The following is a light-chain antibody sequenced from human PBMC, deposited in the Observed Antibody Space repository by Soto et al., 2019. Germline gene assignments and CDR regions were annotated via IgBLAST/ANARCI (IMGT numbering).Light chain of an antibody. CDR1: QSVPSTY. V-gene: IGKV3-11*01. J-gene: IGKJ1*01. Sequence: EIVLTQSPGTLSLSPGERATLSCRASQSVPSTYLAWYQQRPGQAPRLLIYHTSNRATGIPARFSGSGSGTDFTLTISSLEPEDFAVYYCQQRSNWPRTFGQGTKVEIK. CDR3: QQRSNWPRT. CDR2: HTS.